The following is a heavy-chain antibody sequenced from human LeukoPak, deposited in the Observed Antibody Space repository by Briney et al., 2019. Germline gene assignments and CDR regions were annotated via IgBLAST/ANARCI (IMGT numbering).Heavy chain of an antibody. Sequence: SVKVSCKASGGTFSSYAISWVRQAPGRGLEWMGGIIPIFGTANYAQKLQGRVTITADESTSTAYMELSSLRSEDTAVYYCARPRYPRGYCSSTSCFGMDVWGKGTTVTVSS. J-gene: IGHJ6*04. D-gene: IGHD2-2*01. CDR3: ARPRYPRGYCSSTSCFGMDV. CDR1: GGTFSSYA. CDR2: IIPIFGTA. V-gene: IGHV1-69*13.